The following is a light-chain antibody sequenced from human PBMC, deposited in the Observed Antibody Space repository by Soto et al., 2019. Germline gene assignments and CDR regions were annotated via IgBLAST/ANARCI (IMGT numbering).Light chain of an antibody. V-gene: IGKV1-5*03. CDR1: QSISSW. CDR3: QHYNSYSEA. Sequence: DIQMTQSPSTLSACVGDRVTITCRASQSISSWLAWYQQKPGKAPKLLIYKASNLESGVPSRFSGSGSGTEFTLTISSLQPDDFATYYCQHYNSYSEAFGQGTKVDIK. CDR2: KAS. J-gene: IGKJ1*01.